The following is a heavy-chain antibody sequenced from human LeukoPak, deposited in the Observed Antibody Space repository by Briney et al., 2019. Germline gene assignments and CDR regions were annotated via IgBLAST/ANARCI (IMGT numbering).Heavy chain of an antibody. V-gene: IGHV4-34*01. CDR3: AGTDYGDYDGGYYFDY. J-gene: IGHJ4*02. Sequence: PSETLSLTCAVYGGSFSGYYWSWIRQPPGKGLEWIGEINHSGSTNYNPSLKSRVTMSVDTSKNQFSLKLSSVTAADTAVYYCAGTDYGDYDGGYYFDYWGQGTLVTVSS. CDR2: INHSGST. D-gene: IGHD4-17*01. CDR1: GGSFSGYY.